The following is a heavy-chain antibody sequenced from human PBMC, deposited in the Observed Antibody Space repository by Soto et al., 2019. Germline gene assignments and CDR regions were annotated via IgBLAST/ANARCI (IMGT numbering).Heavy chain of an antibody. Sequence: EVQVVESGGGLVQPGGSLRLSCAGSGFSFSDHYMDWVRQAPGKGLEWVGRSRNKVKKYTTEYAASVKGRFTVSRDDSQNSLYLQMNSLKTDDTAVYYCARISAAVSNAFDIWGRGTMVTVSS. J-gene: IGHJ3*02. V-gene: IGHV3-72*01. CDR2: SRNKVKKYTT. D-gene: IGHD6-13*01. CDR1: GFSFSDHY. CDR3: ARISAAVSNAFDI.